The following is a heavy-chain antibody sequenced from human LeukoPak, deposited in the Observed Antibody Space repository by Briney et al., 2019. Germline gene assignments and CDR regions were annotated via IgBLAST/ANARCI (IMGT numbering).Heavy chain of an antibody. CDR3: AKDPERWLQLRLGFSD. CDR2: ISGSGGST. CDR1: GFTFSSYA. J-gene: IGHJ4*02. V-gene: IGHV3-23*01. Sequence: GGSLRPSCAASGFTFSSYAMSWVRQAPGKGLEWVSAISGSGGSTYYADSVKGRFTISRDNSKNTLYLQMNSLRVEDTAVYYCAKDPERWLQLRLGFSDWGQGTLVTVSS. D-gene: IGHD5-24*01.